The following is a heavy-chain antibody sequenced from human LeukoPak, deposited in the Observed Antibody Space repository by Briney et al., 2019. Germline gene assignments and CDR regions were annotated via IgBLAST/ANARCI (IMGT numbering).Heavy chain of an antibody. V-gene: IGHV4-39*01. CDR1: GGSISSGGYY. CDR3: ARLTRNLAAAGSVFDY. CDR2: IYYSGST. J-gene: IGHJ4*02. Sequence: SQTLSLTCIVSGGSISSGGYYWSWIRQPPGKGLEWIGSIYYSGSTYYNPSLKSRVTISVDTSKNQFSLKLSSVTAADTAVYYCARLTRNLAAAGSVFDYWGQGTLVTVSS. D-gene: IGHD6-13*01.